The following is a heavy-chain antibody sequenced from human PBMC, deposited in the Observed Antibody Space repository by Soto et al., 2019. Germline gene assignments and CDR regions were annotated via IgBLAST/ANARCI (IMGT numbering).Heavy chain of an antibody. D-gene: IGHD3-10*01. J-gene: IGHJ4*02. Sequence: SETLSLTCTVSGGSISSTSYHWGWIRQPPGKGLEWIGSISYAGSTYYSPSLKSRVTISVDTSKNQFSLKLSSVTAADTAVYYCARHFMVRGVIKNFVLDSWGQXTLVTVS. V-gene: IGHV4-39*01. CDR3: ARHFMVRGVIKNFVLDS. CDR1: GGSISSTSYH. CDR2: ISYAGST.